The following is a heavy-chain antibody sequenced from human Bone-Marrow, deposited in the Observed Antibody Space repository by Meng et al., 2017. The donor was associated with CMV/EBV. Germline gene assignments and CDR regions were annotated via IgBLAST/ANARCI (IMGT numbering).Heavy chain of an antibody. Sequence: GESLKISCAASGFTFSSYGMHWVRQAPGKGLEWVAFIRYDGSNKYYADSVKGRFTISRDNSKNTLYLQMNSLRAEDTAVYYCAKDREYYDFWSGYSYYYGMDVWAQGTTVTVSS. D-gene: IGHD3-3*01. V-gene: IGHV3-30*02. CDR1: GFTFSSYG. J-gene: IGHJ6*02. CDR3: AKDREYYDFWSGYSYYYGMDV. CDR2: IRYDGSNK.